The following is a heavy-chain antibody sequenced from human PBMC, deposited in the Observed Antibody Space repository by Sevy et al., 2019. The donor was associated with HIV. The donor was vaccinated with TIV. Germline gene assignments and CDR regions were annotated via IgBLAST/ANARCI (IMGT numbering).Heavy chain of an antibody. CDR3: AREHSPSFGLVLRGWFDP. V-gene: IGHV3-20*04. CDR1: GFTFNEYG. CDR2: INWNGADT. D-gene: IGHD6-19*01. J-gene: IGHJ5*02. Sequence: GGSLRLSCAVSGFTFNEYGMSWVRQVPGKGLEWVSGINWNGADTDYADSVRGRFTISRDNAKNSLFLQMNSLRAEDTAVYYCAREHSPSFGLVLRGWFDPWGQGTPVTVSS.